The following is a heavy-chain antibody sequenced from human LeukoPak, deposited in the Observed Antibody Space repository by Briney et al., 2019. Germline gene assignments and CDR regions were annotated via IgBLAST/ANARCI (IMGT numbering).Heavy chain of an antibody. D-gene: IGHD4-17*01. V-gene: IGHV4-39*01. J-gene: IGHJ3*02. Sequence: SETLSLTCSVFGGSISSTTYYWVWIRQPPGKGLECIASIHYTGRAYYNPSLKSRVTISADMSKNHFSLKLSSVTAADTAVYYCARHFDNGDYKKTFDIWGQGTMVTVSS. CDR1: GGSISSTTYY. CDR2: IHYTGRA. CDR3: ARHFDNGDYKKTFDI.